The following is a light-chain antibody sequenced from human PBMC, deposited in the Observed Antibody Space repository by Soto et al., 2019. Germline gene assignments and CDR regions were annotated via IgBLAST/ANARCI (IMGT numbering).Light chain of an antibody. CDR3: CSYAGTYIHYV. CDR1: SSNVGGYNY. CDR2: DVT. Sequence: QSALTQPRSVSGSPGQSVTISCTGTSSNVGGYNYVSWYQQHPGKAPKLMISDVTNRPSGVPDRFSGSKSVNTASLTISGLQPEDEAAYYCCSYAGTYIHYVFGSGTKLTVL. V-gene: IGLV2-11*01. J-gene: IGLJ1*01.